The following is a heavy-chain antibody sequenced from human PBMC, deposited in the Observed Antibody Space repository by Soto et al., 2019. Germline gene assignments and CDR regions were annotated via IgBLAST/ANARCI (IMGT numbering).Heavy chain of an antibody. CDR2: IIPIFGTA. CDR1: GGTFSSYV. Sequence: SPVKVSCKASGGTFSSYVISWLRQAPGQGLEWMGGIIPIFGTANYAQKFQGRVTITADESTSTAYMELSSLRSEDTAVYYCATRYDFWSGYQPWGQGTLVTVSS. V-gene: IGHV1-69*13. D-gene: IGHD3-3*01. J-gene: IGHJ5*02. CDR3: ATRYDFWSGYQP.